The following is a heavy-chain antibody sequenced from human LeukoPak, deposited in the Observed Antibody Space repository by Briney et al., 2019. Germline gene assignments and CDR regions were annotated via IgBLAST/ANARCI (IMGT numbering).Heavy chain of an antibody. D-gene: IGHD1-26*01. V-gene: IGHV4-59*12. CDR2: IYYSGST. Sequence: PSETLSLTCTVSGGSISSYYWSWIRQPPGKGLEWIGYIYYSGSTDYNPSLKSRVTISVDTSKNQFSLKLSSVTAADTAVYYCARPYSGSYSFDYWGQGTLVTVSS. CDR3: ARPYSGSYSFDY. CDR1: GGSISSYY. J-gene: IGHJ4*02.